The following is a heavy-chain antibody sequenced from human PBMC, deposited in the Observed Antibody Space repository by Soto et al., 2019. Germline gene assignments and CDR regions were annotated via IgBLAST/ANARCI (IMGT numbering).Heavy chain of an antibody. CDR3: ARRFPKEYYYYYYMDV. D-gene: IGHD2-21*01. CDR1: GGSFSGYY. Sequence: PSETLSLTCAVYGGSFSGYYWSWIRQPPGKGLEWIGEINHSGSTNYNPSLKSRVTISVDTSKNQFSLKLSSVTAADTAVYYCARRFPKEYYYYYYMDVWGKGTKVTVSS. V-gene: IGHV4-34*01. J-gene: IGHJ6*03. CDR2: INHSGST.